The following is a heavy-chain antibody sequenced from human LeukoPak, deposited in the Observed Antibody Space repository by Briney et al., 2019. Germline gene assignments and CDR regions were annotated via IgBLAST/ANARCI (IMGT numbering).Heavy chain of an antibody. D-gene: IGHD3-10*01. J-gene: IGHJ5*02. CDR1: GFTVSSNY. CDR3: ARDTGFNGFDP. V-gene: IGHV3-53*04. CDR2: IYSGGST. Sequence: GGSLRLSCTGSGFTVSSNYMSWVRQAPGKGLEWVSVIYSGGSTYYADSVKGRFTISRHNSKNTLYLQMNSLRAEDTAVYYCARDTGFNGFDPWGQGTLVTVSS.